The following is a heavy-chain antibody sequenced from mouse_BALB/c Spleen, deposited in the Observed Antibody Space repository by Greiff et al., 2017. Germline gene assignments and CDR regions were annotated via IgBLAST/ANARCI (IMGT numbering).Heavy chain of an antibody. CDR2: IYPGNSDT. J-gene: IGHJ2*01. CDR3: TRSYDYDRVDFDY. V-gene: IGHV1-5*01. Sequence: VQLQQSGTVLARPGASVKMSCKASGYTFTSYWMPWVKQRPGQGLEWIGAIYPGNSDTSYNQKFKGKAKLTAVTSTSTAYMELSSLTNEDSAVYYCTRSYDYDRVDFDYWGQGTTLTVSS. D-gene: IGHD2-4*01. CDR1: GYTFTSYW.